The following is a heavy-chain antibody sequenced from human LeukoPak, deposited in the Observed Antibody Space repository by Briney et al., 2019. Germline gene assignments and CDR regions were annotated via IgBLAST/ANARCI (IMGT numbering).Heavy chain of an antibody. D-gene: IGHD3-10*01. J-gene: IGHJ4*02. CDR2: MNPNSGNT. Sequence: ASVKVSCKASGYTFTSYDINWVRQATGQGLEWMGWMNPNSGNTGYAQKFQGRVTMTRNTSISTAYMELSSLRSEDTAVYYCARFKSSVDYYGSGTLFSYYFDYWGQGTLVTVSS. CDR3: ARFKSSVDYYGSGTLFSYYFDY. CDR1: GYTFTSYD. V-gene: IGHV1-8*01.